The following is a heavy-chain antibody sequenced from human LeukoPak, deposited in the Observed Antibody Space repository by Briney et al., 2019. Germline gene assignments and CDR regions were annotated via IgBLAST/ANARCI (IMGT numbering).Heavy chain of an antibody. D-gene: IGHD4-11*01. Sequence: SEALSLTCAVSGYSISSGYYWGWIRQPPGQGLEWIGSIYHSGSTYYNPSLKSRVTISVDTSKNQFSLKLSSVTAADTAVYYCARRTVTTSYFDYWGQGTLVTVSS. CDR2: IYHSGST. CDR1: GYSISSGYY. V-gene: IGHV4-38-2*01. CDR3: ARRTVTTSYFDY. J-gene: IGHJ4*02.